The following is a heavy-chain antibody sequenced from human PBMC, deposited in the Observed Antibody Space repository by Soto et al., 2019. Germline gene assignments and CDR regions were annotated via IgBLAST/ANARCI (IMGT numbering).Heavy chain of an antibody. CDR2: INPNSGGT. D-gene: IGHD1-26*01. V-gene: IGHV1-2*04. J-gene: IGHJ6*02. Sequence: ASVKVSCKASGYTFTGYYVHWVRQAPGQGLEWMGWINPNSGGTNYAQKFQGWVTMTRDTSISTAYMELSRLRSDDTAVYYCARGPGDYYYYGMDVWGQGTTVTVSS. CDR1: GYTFTGYY. CDR3: ARGPGDYYYYGMDV.